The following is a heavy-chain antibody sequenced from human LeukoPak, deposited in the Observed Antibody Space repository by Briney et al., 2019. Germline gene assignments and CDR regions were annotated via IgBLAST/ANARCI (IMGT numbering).Heavy chain of an antibody. V-gene: IGHV3-74*01. CDR3: AKAGSIKFDY. Sequence: GGSLRLSCAGSGFIFSDFWMHWVRQAPGKGLVWVSRINKDGSSTSYADSVKGRFTTSRDNAKNTLYLQMNSLRAEDTAVYYCAKAGSIKFDYWGQGTLVTVSS. CDR2: INKDGSST. CDR1: GFIFSDFW. D-gene: IGHD1-26*01. J-gene: IGHJ4*02.